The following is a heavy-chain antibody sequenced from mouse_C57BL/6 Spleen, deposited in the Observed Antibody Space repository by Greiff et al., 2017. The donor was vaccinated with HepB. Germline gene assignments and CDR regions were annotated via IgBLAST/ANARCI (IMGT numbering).Heavy chain of an antibody. J-gene: IGHJ2*01. CDR2: IYPGSGNT. CDR3: ARGKMYYGSRDYFDY. D-gene: IGHD1-1*01. CDR1: GYTFTDYY. V-gene: IGHV1-76*01. Sequence: VQLQQSGAELVRPGASVKLSCKASGYTFTDYYINWVKQRPGQGLEWIARIYPGSGNTYYNEKFKGKATLTAEKSSSTAYMQLSSLTSEDSAVYFCARGKMYYGSRDYFDYWGQGTTLTVSS.